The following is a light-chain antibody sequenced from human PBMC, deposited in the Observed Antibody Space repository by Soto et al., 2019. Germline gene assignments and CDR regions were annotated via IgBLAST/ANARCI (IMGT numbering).Light chain of an antibody. V-gene: IGLV3-21*02. CDR3: QVWDSSSDHWV. CDR1: NIGSTS. CDR2: DDS. Sequence: SYELTQPPSVSVAPGQTAWITCGGNNIGSTSVHWYQQKPGQAPVLVVYDDSDRPSGTPERFSGSNSGNTATLTISRVEAGDEADYYCQVWDSSSDHWVFGGGTKLTVL. J-gene: IGLJ3*02.